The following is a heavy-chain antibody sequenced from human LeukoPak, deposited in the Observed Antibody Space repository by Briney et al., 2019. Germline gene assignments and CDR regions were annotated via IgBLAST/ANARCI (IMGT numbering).Heavy chain of an antibody. CDR2: IYYSGST. J-gene: IGHJ3*02. D-gene: IGHD3-22*01. V-gene: IGHV4-59*12. CDR3: ARSPHYYDSSEGAFDI. Sequence: SETLSLTCTVSGGSISSYYWSWIRQPPGKGLEWIGYIYYSGSTNYNPSLKSRVTISVDTSKNQFSLKLSSVTAADTAVYYCARSPHYYDSSEGAFDIWGQGTMVTVSS. CDR1: GGSISSYY.